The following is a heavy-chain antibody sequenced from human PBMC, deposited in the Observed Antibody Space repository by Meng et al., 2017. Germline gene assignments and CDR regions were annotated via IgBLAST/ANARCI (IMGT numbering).Heavy chain of an antibody. Sequence: SETLSLTCAVYGGSFSGYYWSWIRQPPGKGLEWFGEINHSGSTNYNPSLKSRVTISVDTSKNQFSLKLSSVTAADTAVYYCARAHAPSASNYYGSGRARPFDIWGQGTMVTVSS. CDR2: INHSGST. J-gene: IGHJ3*02. V-gene: IGHV4-34*01. CDR3: ARAHAPSASNYYGSGRARPFDI. D-gene: IGHD3-10*01. CDR1: GGSFSGYY.